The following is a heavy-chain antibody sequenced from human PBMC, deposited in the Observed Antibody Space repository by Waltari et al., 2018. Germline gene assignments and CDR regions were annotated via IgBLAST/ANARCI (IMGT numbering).Heavy chain of an antibody. V-gene: IGHV3-23*01. Sequence: ELPLLESGGGLARPRGSLSLSCAASGFSVSSYAMSWVRQAPGKGLEWVSSKSGGSGITSYAASVKGRFTIARDNSKNTLYLQMNSLRDEDAALYYCAKGLGDRYFDLWGRGTLVTVSS. J-gene: IGHJ2*01. CDR3: AKGLGDRYFDL. CDR1: GFSVSSYA. D-gene: IGHD3-10*01. CDR2: KSGGSGIT.